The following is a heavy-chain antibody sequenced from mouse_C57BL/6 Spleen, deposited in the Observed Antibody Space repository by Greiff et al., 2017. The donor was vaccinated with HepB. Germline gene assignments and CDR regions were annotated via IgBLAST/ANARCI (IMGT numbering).Heavy chain of an antibody. CDR1: GYSITSGYS. D-gene: IGHD2-10*02. V-gene: IGHV3-6*01. Sequence: EVKLMESGPGLVKPSQSLSLTCSVTGYSITSGYSWNWIRQFPGNKLEWMGYISYDGSNNYNPSLKNRISITRDTSKNQFFLKLNSVTTEDTATYYCAGPYGNYPWFAYWGQGTLVTVSA. CDR3: AGPYGNYPWFAY. CDR2: ISYDGSN. J-gene: IGHJ3*01.